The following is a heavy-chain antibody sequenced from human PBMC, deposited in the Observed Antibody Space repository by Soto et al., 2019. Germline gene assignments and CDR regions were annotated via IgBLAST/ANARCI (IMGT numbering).Heavy chain of an antibody. V-gene: IGHV4-4*02. D-gene: IGHD3-22*01. J-gene: IGHJ4*02. Sequence: SETLSLTCTVSGGPITNYWSWIRQHPRKGLEWIGEIYRSGSTNYNPSLKSRVTISVDKSKNQFSLKLSSVTAADTAVYYCARKRYYDSSGYPYYFDYWGKGTLVTVS. CDR3: ARKRYYDSSGYPYYFDY. CDR2: IYRSGST. CDR1: GGPITNY.